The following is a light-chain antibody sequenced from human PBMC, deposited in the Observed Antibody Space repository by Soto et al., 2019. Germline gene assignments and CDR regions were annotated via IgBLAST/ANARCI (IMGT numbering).Light chain of an antibody. V-gene: IGKV2-28*01. CDR3: MQALQTPWT. CDR2: LGS. CDR1: QSLLHSNGYNY. J-gene: IGKJ1*01. Sequence: DIVMTQSPLSLPVTPGEPASISCRSSQSLLHSNGYNYLDWYLQKPGQSPQLLIYLGSSRSSGVPDRFRGRGSGTDFTLKISRVEAEDVGVYYCMQALQTPWTFGQGTKVEIK.